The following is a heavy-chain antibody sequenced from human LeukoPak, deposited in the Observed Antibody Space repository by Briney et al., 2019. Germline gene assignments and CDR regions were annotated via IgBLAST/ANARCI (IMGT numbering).Heavy chain of an antibody. CDR3: ARDWVYYDSSGYLSGFDY. J-gene: IGHJ4*02. V-gene: IGHV4-34*01. CDR1: VGSFSGYH. CDR2: IYYSGST. Sequence: PSETLSLTCAVYVGSFSGYHWNWIRQPPGKGLECIGSIYYSGSTYYNPSLKSRVTISVDTSKNQFSLKLSSVTAADTAVYYCARDWVYYDSSGYLSGFDYWGQGTLVTVSS. D-gene: IGHD3-22*01.